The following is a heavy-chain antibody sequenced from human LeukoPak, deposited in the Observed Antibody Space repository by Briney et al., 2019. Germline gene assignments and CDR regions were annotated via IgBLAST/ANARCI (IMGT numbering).Heavy chain of an antibody. D-gene: IGHD6-19*01. CDR3: ARDPSGLGYDY. CDR2: ISSSSSTI. Sequence: GGSLRLSCAASGFTFSSYSMNWVRQAPGKGLEWVSYISSSSSTIYYADSVKGRFTISRDDAKNSLYLQMNSLRAEDTAVYYCARDPSGLGYDYWGQGTLVTVSS. CDR1: GFTFSSYS. J-gene: IGHJ4*02. V-gene: IGHV3-48*04.